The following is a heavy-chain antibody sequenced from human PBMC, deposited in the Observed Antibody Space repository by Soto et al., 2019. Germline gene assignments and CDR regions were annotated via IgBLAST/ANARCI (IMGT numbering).Heavy chain of an antibody. D-gene: IGHD3-22*01. J-gene: IGHJ5*02. CDR3: VKPKEHFYDSSPGET. Sequence: PGGSLRLSGAASVFTFSNYGMHWVRQAPGKGLEWVAIISFDGNNKYYSDSVKGRFTISRDNSKNMVFLQMNSLRPEDTAVYYCVKPKEHFYDSSPGETWGQGTPVTVSS. CDR2: ISFDGNNK. V-gene: IGHV3-30*18. CDR1: VFTFSNYG.